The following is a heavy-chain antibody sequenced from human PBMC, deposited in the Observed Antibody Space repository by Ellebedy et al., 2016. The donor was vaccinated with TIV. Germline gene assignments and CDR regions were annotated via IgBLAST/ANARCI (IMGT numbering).Heavy chain of an antibody. Sequence: SETLSLXXTASGGSVSSGSYYWSWIRQPPGKGLEWIGYIHYSGSTNYNPSLKSRVTISVDTSKNQFSLKLSSVTAADTAVYYCARDDYGDYGDFDYWGQGTLVTVSS. CDR1: GGSVSSGSYY. D-gene: IGHD4-17*01. J-gene: IGHJ4*02. V-gene: IGHV4-61*01. CDR3: ARDDYGDYGDFDY. CDR2: IHYSGST.